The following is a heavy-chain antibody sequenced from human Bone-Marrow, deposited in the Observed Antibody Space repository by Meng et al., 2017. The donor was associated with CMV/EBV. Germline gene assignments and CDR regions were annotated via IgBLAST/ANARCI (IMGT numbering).Heavy chain of an antibody. CDR2: IYYSGST. Sequence: SETLSLTCAVYGGSFSGYYWSWIRQPPGKGLEWIGYIYYSGSTNYNPSLKSRVTISVDTSKNQFSLKLSSVTAADTAVYYCARTRITMIVGGAFDIWGQGTMVTVSS. J-gene: IGHJ3*02. CDR1: GGSFSGYY. V-gene: IGHV4-59*01. D-gene: IGHD3-22*01. CDR3: ARTRITMIVGGAFDI.